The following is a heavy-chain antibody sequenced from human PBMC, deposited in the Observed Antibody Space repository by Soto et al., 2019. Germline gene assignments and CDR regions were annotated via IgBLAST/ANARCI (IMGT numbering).Heavy chain of an antibody. V-gene: IGHV3-30-3*01. D-gene: IGHD3-3*01. CDR3: ARDLTIFGVVGCYYGTDV. J-gene: IGHJ6*02. Sequence: GGSLTLSRAASGFSFSSYAMHWVRQAPGKGLEWVAVISYYVSNKYYADSVKGRFTISRDNSKNTLYLQMNSLRAEDTAVYYCARDLTIFGVVGCYYGTDVWGHQTTVTRSS. CDR1: GFSFSSYA. CDR2: ISYYVSNK.